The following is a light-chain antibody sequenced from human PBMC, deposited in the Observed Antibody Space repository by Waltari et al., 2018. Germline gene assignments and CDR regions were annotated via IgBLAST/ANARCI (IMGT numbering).Light chain of an antibody. Sequence: QSALTPPASVSGSPGQSITISCTGTTSDVGGYMSVSWYQHHADKAPRLMIFDFSHRPSGVSSRFSGSQSGNTASLTISGLQVEDEADYYCCSYTSSTTLYVFGTGTRVTVL. CDR3: CSYTSSTTLYV. J-gene: IGLJ1*01. V-gene: IGLV2-14*03. CDR2: DFS. CDR1: TSDVGGYMS.